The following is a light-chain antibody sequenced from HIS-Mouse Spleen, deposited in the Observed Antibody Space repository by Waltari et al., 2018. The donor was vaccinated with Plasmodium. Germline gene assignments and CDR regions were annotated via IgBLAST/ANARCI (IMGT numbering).Light chain of an antibody. CDR3: CSYAGSYTFYV. J-gene: IGLJ1*01. CDR2: DVS. V-gene: IGLV2-11*01. Sequence: QSALTQPRSVSGSPGQSVTISCTGTSSAVGGYNYVSWYQQHPGKAPKLMIYDVSKRPSGVPDRFAGSKAGNTASLTSSGLQAEDEADYYCCSYAGSYTFYVFGTGTKVTVL. CDR1: SSAVGGYNY.